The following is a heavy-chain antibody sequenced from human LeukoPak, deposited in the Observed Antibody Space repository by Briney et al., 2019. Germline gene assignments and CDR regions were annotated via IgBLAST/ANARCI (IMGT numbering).Heavy chain of an antibody. CDR3: ARGAPYYDILTGYQGFDY. CDR2: IYSGST. J-gene: IGHJ4*02. Sequence: SETLSLTRTVSGGSISSFYWNWIRQPPGKGLDWIGYIYSGSTNYNPSLKSRVTISVDTSKNQFSLTLSPVTAADTAVYYCARGAPYYDILTGYQGFDYWGQGTLVTVSS. D-gene: IGHD3-9*01. CDR1: GGSISSFY. V-gene: IGHV4-59*01.